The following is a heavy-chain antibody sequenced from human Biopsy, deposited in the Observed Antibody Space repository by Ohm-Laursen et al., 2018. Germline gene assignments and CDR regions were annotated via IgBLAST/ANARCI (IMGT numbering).Heavy chain of an antibody. Sequence: SLRLSCTASGFTFSNYEMNWVRQAPGKGLEWVSYISSGGSTIYYADSVKGRFTISRGNARNSLYLQMNSLRADDTAVYYCARVSNYPRKDFQHWGQGTLVTVSS. V-gene: IGHV3-48*03. CDR2: ISSGGSTI. D-gene: IGHD4/OR15-4a*01. J-gene: IGHJ1*01. CDR3: ARVSNYPRKDFQH. CDR1: GFTFSNYE.